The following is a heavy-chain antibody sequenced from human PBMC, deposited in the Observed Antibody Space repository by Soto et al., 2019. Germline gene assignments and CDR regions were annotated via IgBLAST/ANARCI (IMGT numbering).Heavy chain of an antibody. D-gene: IGHD3-3*01. Sequence: ASVKGSCKAYGYTFTRYYMHWVLQAPGQVLEWMGWINPNSGGTNYAQKFQGWVTMTRDTSISTAYMELSRLRSDDTAVYYCARDRALLRFLEWLPDYYYYGMDVWGQGTTVTVSS. CDR1: GYTFTRYY. CDR2: INPNSGGT. V-gene: IGHV1-2*04. J-gene: IGHJ6*02. CDR3: ARDRALLRFLEWLPDYYYYGMDV.